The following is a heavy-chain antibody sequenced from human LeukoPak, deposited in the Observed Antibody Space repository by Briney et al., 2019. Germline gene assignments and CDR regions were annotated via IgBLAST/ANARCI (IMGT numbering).Heavy chain of an antibody. J-gene: IGHJ4*02. Sequence: SVKVSCKASGGTFSSYAISWVRQAPGQGLEWMGRIIPILGIANYAQKFQGRVTITADKSTSTAYMELSSLRSEDTAVYYCARSDYGDYERGFFDYWGQGTLVTVSS. CDR2: IIPILGIA. V-gene: IGHV1-69*04. D-gene: IGHD4-17*01. CDR3: ARSDYGDYERGFFDY. CDR1: GGTFSSYA.